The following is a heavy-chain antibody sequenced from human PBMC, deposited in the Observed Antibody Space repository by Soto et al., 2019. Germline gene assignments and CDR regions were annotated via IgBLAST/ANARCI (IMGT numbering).Heavy chain of an antibody. Sequence: QVQLVQSGAEVKKPGSSVKVSCKASGGTFSSYAISWVRQAPGQGLEWMGGIIPIFGTAKYGLKFQGRATIPADKPTSTACMELISLRSEHTAVYECASPVPASDSYYSGMDDWVQGTKLTVSS. CDR3: ASPVPASDSYYSGMDD. D-gene: IGHD2-2*01. CDR1: GGTFSSYA. V-gene: IGHV1-69*06. CDR2: IIPIFGTA. J-gene: IGHJ6*02.